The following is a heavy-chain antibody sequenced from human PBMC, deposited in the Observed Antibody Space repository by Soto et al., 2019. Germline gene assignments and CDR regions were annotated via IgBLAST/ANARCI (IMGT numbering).Heavy chain of an antibody. V-gene: IGHV4-59*01. J-gene: IGHJ6*02. CDR1: GGSISSYY. Sequence: TLSLTCTVSGGSISSYYWSWIRQPPGKGLEWIGYIYYSGSTNYNPSLKSRVTISVDTSKNQFSLKLSSVTAADTAVYYCARADSGPDRDYYYGMDVWGQGTTVTV. D-gene: IGHD5-12*01. CDR2: IYYSGST. CDR3: ARADSGPDRDYYYGMDV.